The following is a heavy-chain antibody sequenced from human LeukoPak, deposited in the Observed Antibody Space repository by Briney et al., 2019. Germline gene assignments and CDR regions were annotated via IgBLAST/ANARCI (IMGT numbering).Heavy chain of an antibody. Sequence: SETLSLTCAVYGGSFSGYYWSWIRQPPGKGLEWIGEINHSGSTNYNPSLKSRVTISVDTPKNQFSLKLSSVTAADTAVYYCASGYCGGACQLGGVDMWGQGTMVTVSS. J-gene: IGHJ3*02. D-gene: IGHD2-21*02. V-gene: IGHV4-34*01. CDR3: ASGYCGGACQLGGVDM. CDR2: INHSGST. CDR1: GGSFSGYY.